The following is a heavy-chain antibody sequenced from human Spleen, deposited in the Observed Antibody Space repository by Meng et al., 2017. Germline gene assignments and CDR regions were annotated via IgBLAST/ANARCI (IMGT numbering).Heavy chain of an antibody. CDR1: GFTFSSYS. CDR3: ARGAGWLQSSDYYFDY. J-gene: IGHJ4*02. D-gene: IGHD5-24*01. Sequence: EVQLLESGGGLVKPGGSLRLSCAASGFTFSSYSMNWVRQAPGKGLEWVSSISSGSSFIYYADSLKGRFTISRDNAKNSVYLQIYSLRAEDTAVYYCARGAGWLQSSDYYFDYWGQGTLVTVSS. V-gene: IGHV3-21*01. CDR2: ISSGSSFI.